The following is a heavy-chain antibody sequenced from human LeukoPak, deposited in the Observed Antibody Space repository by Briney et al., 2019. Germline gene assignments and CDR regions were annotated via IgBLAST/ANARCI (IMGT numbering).Heavy chain of an antibody. CDR1: GYTFTRYY. Sequence: GASVKVSCQASGYTFTRYYIKWVRQATAPGLEWMGWMNPNSGNTGYAQKFQGRVTITRNTSISTAYMELSSLRPEDTAVYYCASIRYYGIAFDIWGQGTMVTVSS. J-gene: IGHJ3*02. D-gene: IGHD4-17*01. CDR3: ASIRYYGIAFDI. CDR2: MNPNSGNT. V-gene: IGHV1-8*03.